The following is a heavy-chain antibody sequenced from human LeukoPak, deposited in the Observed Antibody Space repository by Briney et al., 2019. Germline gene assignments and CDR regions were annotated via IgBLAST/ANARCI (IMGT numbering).Heavy chain of an antibody. CDR2: INHSGST. J-gene: IGHJ3*02. Sequence: SETLSLTCAVYGGSFSGYYWSWIRQPPGKGLEWIGEINHSGSTNYNPSLKSRVTISVDTSKNQFSLKLSSVTAADTAVYYCHQYYYDSSGYYLHAFDIWGQGTMVTVSS. CDR1: GGSFSGYY. CDR3: HQYYYDSSGYYLHAFDI. V-gene: IGHV4-34*01. D-gene: IGHD3-22*01.